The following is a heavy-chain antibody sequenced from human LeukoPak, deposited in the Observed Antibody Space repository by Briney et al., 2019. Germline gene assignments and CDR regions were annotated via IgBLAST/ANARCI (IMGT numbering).Heavy chain of an antibody. Sequence: PSETLSLTCTVSGGSISSHYWSWIRQPAGKGLEWIGRIYTSGSTNYNPSLKSRVTMSVDTSKNQFSLKLSSVTAADTAVYYCARDWVAGTEVRDYYYYMDVWGKGTTVTVSS. CDR1: GGSISSHY. CDR2: IYTSGST. J-gene: IGHJ6*03. D-gene: IGHD6-19*01. CDR3: ARDWVAGTEVRDYYYYMDV. V-gene: IGHV4-4*07.